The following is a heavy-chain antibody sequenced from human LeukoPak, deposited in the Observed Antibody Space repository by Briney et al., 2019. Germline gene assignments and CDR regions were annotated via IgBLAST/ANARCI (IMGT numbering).Heavy chain of an antibody. D-gene: IGHD1-7*01. CDR2: IYYSGST. CDR3: ARHQRGNYRGILYYIDY. Sequence: SETLSLTCTVSGGSISSYYWSWIRQPPGKGLEWIGYIYYSGSTNYNPSLKSRVTISVDTSKNQFSLKLSSVTAADTAVYYCARHQRGNYRGILYYIDYWGQGTLVTVSS. CDR1: GGSISSYY. V-gene: IGHV4-59*08. J-gene: IGHJ4*02.